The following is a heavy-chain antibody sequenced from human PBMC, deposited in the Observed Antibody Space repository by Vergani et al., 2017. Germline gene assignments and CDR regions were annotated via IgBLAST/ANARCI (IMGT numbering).Heavy chain of an antibody. CDR2: IFSNDEK. J-gene: IGHJ4*02. Sequence: QITLKESGPTLVKPTQTLTLTCTFSGFSLSNARMGVSWIRQPPGKALEWLAHIFSNDEKSYSTSLKSRLTISKDTSKSQVVLTMTNMDPVDTATYYCARIQVGATGTHFDYWGQGTLVTVSS. D-gene: IGHD1-26*01. CDR3: ARIQVGATGTHFDY. CDR1: GFSLSNARMG. V-gene: IGHV2-26*01.